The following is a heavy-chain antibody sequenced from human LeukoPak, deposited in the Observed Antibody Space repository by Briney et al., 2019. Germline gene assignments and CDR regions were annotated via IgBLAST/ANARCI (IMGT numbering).Heavy chain of an antibody. CDR2: IYYSGST. CDR1: GGSISSGGYY. J-gene: IGHJ6*02. Sequence: KSSETLSLTCTVSGGSISSGGYYWSWIRQHPGKGLEWIGYIYYSGSTYYNPSLKSRVTISVDTSKNQFSLKLSSVTAADTAVYYCARGGNSWSGYYYYYGMDVWGQGTTVTVSS. D-gene: IGHD6-13*01. CDR3: ARGGNSWSGYYYYYGMDV. V-gene: IGHV4-31*03.